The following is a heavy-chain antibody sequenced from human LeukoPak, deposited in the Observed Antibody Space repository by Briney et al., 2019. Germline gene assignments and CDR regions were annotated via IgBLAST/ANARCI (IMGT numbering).Heavy chain of an antibody. CDR2: IWYDGSNK. D-gene: IGHD4-17*01. CDR1: GFTFSSYG. J-gene: IGHJ6*02. V-gene: IGHV3-33*01. CDR3: ARDRGDDDHGDYYYYGMDV. Sequence: GGSLRLSCAASGFTFSSYGMHWVRQAPGKGLEWVAVIWYDGSNKYYADSVKGRFTISRDNSKNTLYLQTNSLRAEDTAVYYCARDRGDDDHGDYYYYGMDVWGQGTTVTVSS.